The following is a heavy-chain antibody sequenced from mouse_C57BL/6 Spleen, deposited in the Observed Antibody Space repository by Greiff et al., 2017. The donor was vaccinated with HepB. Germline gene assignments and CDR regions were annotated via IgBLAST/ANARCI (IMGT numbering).Heavy chain of an antibody. CDR1: GFTFSDYG. CDR2: ISSGSSTI. V-gene: IGHV5-17*01. Sequence: DVQLVESGGGLVKPGGSLKLSCAASGFTFSDYGMHWVRQAPEKGLEWVAYISSGSSTIYYADTVKGRFTISRDNAKNTLFLQMTSLRSEDTAMYYCARGYDSSWFAYWGQGTLVTVSA. CDR3: ARGYDSSWFAY. J-gene: IGHJ3*01. D-gene: IGHD2-12*01.